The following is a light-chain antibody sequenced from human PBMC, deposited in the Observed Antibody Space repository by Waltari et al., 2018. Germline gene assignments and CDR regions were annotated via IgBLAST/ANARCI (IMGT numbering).Light chain of an antibody. CDR1: QSVVYSSNNKNY. CDR3: QQYYSTPYT. CDR2: WAS. V-gene: IGKV4-1*01. Sequence: DIVMTQSPDSLAVSLRARATINCKSSQSVVYSSNNKNYLAWYQQKPGQTPKLLIYWASTRESGVPDRFSGSGSGTDFTLTISSLQAEDVAVYYCQQYYSTPYTFGQGTKLEIK. J-gene: IGKJ2*01.